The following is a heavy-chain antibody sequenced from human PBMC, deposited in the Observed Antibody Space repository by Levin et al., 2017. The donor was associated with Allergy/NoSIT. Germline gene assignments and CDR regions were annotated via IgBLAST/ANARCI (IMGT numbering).Heavy chain of an antibody. Sequence: VASVKVSCAASAFTFSSSWMSWVRQAPGKGLEWVANIKQDGSEKYYVDSVKGRFTISRDNAKNSLYLQMSSLRAEDTAVYYCARDTPNQGWYFDLWGRGTLVTVSS. V-gene: IGHV3-7*04. CDR3: ARDTPNQGWYFDL. CDR2: IKQDGSEK. CDR1: AFTFSSSW. J-gene: IGHJ2*01.